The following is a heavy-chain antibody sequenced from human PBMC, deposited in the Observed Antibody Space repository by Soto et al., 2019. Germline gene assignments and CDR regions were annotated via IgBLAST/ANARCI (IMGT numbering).Heavy chain of an antibody. CDR3: AHKMQARRVTTFFYYYYYYMDV. CDR1: GFSLSTSGVG. Sequence: SGPTLVKPTQTLTLTCTFSGFSLSTSGVGVGWIRQPPGKALEWLALIYWDDDKRYRPSLKSRLTITKGTSKNQMVLKLTNMDPVDTATYYCAHKMQARRVTTFFYYYYYYMDVWGKGTTVTVSS. D-gene: IGHD4-17*01. V-gene: IGHV2-5*02. J-gene: IGHJ6*03. CDR2: IYWDDDK.